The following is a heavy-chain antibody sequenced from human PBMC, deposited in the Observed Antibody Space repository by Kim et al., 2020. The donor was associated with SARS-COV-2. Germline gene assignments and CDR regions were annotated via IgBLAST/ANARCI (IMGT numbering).Heavy chain of an antibody. Sequence: YVDAVTGRFTTSRSNAKHSLYLQMNSLRVEDTAVYYCAREARESNGLDVWGQGTTVTVSS. V-gene: IGHV3-7*01. CDR3: AREARESNGLDV. J-gene: IGHJ6*02.